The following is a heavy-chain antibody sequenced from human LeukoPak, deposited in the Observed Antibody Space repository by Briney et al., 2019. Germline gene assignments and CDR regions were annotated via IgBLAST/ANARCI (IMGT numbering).Heavy chain of an antibody. CDR1: GFIFSSYE. V-gene: IGHV3-48*03. J-gene: IGHJ4*02. CDR3: ARESCSGGRCYLFDY. D-gene: IGHD2-15*01. Sequence: QPGGSLRLSCAASGFIFSSYEMNWVRQAPGKGLEWVSYISSSGSPIYYADSVKGRFTISRDNAKNSLYLQMNSLRAEDTAVYYCARESCSGGRCYLFDYWGQGTLVTVSS. CDR2: ISSSGSPI.